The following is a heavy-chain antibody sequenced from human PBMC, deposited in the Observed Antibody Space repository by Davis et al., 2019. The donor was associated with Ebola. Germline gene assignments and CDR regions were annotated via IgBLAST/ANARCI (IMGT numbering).Heavy chain of an antibody. J-gene: IGHJ6*04. V-gene: IGHV3-48*01. CDR2: ISSSSSTI. CDR1: GFTFSSYS. D-gene: IGHD5-18*01. CDR3: ARRYSWDGMDV. Sequence: GESLKISCAASGFTFSSYSMNWVRQAPGKGLEWVSYISSSSSTIYYADSVKGRFTISRDNSKNTLYLQMNSLRAEDTAVYYCARRYSWDGMDVWGKGTTVTVSS.